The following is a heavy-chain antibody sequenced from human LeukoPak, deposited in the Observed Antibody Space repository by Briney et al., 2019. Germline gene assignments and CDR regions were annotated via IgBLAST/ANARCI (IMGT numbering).Heavy chain of an antibody. D-gene: IGHD5-18*01. CDR1: GGSISSYY. Sequence: PSETLSLTCTVSGGSISSYYWSWIRQPPGKGLEWIGYIYYSGSTNYNPSLKSRVTISVDTSKNQFSLKLSSVTAADTAVYYCASLQLYLLAFDIWGQGTMVTVSS. CDR2: IYYSGST. CDR3: ASLQLYLLAFDI. V-gene: IGHV4-59*01. J-gene: IGHJ3*02.